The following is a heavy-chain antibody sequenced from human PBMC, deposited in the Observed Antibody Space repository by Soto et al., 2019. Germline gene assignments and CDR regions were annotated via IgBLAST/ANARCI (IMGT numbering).Heavy chain of an antibody. CDR1: GGSISNFY. J-gene: IGHJ4*02. D-gene: IGHD2-8*01. CDR2: ISCSGNT. Sequence: SETLSLTCTVSGGSISNFYWSWIRQPPGKGLEWIGYISCSGNTNYNPSLKSRVSISVDTSKNQLSLNLTSVTAADTAVYYCARAPMVLSRSYFDSWGQGTPVTVSS. CDR3: ARAPMVLSRSYFDS. V-gene: IGHV4-59*01.